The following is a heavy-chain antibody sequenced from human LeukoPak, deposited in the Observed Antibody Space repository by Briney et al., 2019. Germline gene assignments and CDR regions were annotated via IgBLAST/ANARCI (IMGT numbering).Heavy chain of an antibody. CDR3: ARFSVGGTYYPNY. CDR1: GYSFTSSW. J-gene: IGHJ4*02. CDR2: IYPGDSDT. D-gene: IGHD1-26*01. Sequence: TGESLKISCQGSGYSFTSSWIGWVRQMPGKALEWMGIIYPGDSDTRYSPSFQGQVAISADKSISTAYLQWSSLKASDTAMYYCARFSVGGTYYPNYWGQGTLVSVSS. V-gene: IGHV5-51*01.